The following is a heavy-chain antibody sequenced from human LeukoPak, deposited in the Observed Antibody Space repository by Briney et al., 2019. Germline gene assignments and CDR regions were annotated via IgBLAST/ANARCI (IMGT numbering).Heavy chain of an antibody. V-gene: IGHV1-24*01. CDR1: GYTLTELS. J-gene: IGHJ4*02. Sequence: ASVKVSCKVSGYTLTELSMHWVRQAPGKGLEWMGGFDPEDGETIYAQKFQGRVTMTEDTSTDTAYMELSSLRSEDTAVYYCATAGPRLYYFDYWGQGTLVIVSS. CDR3: ATAGPRLYYFDY. CDR2: FDPEDGET.